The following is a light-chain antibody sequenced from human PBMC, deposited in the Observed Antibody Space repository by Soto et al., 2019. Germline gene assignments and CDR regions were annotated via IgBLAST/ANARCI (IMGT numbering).Light chain of an antibody. Sequence: EIVMTQAPATLSVSPGDRATLSCSAGQSVSSNLAWYQQKPGQAPRLLIYGASTRDTGIPARFSGSVYGTEFTITISSLQSEDFSDYYCQRYNAWPITFGQGTRLDIK. CDR3: QRYNAWPIT. J-gene: IGKJ5*01. CDR1: QSVSSN. V-gene: IGKV3-15*01. CDR2: GAS.